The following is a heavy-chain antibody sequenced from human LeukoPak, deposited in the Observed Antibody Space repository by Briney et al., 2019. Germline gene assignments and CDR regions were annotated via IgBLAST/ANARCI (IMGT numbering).Heavy chain of an antibody. V-gene: IGHV3-30-3*01. CDR1: GFTFSSYA. D-gene: IGHD3-22*01. J-gene: IGHJ6*02. CDR3: ARDPYYDSSGYVYYYYYGMDV. Sequence: GGSLRLSCAASGFTFSSYAMHWVRQAPGKGLEWVAVISYDGSNKYYADSVKGRFTISRDNAKNSLYLQMNSLRAEDTAVYYCARDPYYDSSGYVYYYYYGMDVWGQGTTVTVSS. CDR2: ISYDGSNK.